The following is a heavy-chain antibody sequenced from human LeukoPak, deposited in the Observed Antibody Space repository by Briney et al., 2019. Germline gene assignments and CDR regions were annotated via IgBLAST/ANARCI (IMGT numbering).Heavy chain of an antibody. D-gene: IGHD2-2*01. J-gene: IGHJ6*03. CDR2: ISGGGYST. Sequence: GGSLRLSCAASGFTFRSYAMSWVRQAPGKGLEWVSGISGGGYSTYYADSVKGRFTISRDNAKNSLYLQMNSLRAEDNALYYSSKGSTSNIVVVPATMAFYYYYMDVWGKGTTVTVSS. V-gene: IGHV3-23*01. CDR1: GFTFRSYA. CDR3: SKGSTSNIVVVPATMAFYYYYMDV.